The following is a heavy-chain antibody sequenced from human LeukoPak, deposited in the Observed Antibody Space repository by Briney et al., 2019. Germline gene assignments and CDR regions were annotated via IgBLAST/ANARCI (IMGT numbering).Heavy chain of an antibody. CDR3: AKGGFGEFGLNWFDP. J-gene: IGHJ5*02. CDR1: GFTFSSYS. CDR2: ISSSSSYI. Sequence: GGSLRLSCAASGFTFSSYSMNWVRQAPGKGLEWVSSISSSSSYIYYADSVKGRFTISRDNAKNSLYLQMNSLRAEDTAVYYCAKGGFGEFGLNWFDPWGQGTLVTVSS. D-gene: IGHD3-10*01. V-gene: IGHV3-21*04.